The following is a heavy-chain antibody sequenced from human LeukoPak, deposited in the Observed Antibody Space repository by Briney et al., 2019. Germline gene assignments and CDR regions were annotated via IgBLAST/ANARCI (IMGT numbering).Heavy chain of an antibody. Sequence: GGSLRLSCAASGFTVSNNYMSWVRQAPGKGLEWVSVIYSGGSTYYADSVKGRFTISRDNSKNTLYLQMNSLRAEDTAVYYCARDGSSGWYWVDYWGQGTLVTVSS. D-gene: IGHD6-19*01. CDR1: GFTVSNNY. CDR2: IYSGGST. CDR3: ARDGSSGWYWVDY. J-gene: IGHJ4*02. V-gene: IGHV3-66*01.